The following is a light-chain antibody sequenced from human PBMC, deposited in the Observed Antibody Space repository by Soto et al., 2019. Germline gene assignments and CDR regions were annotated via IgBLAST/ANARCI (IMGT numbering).Light chain of an antibody. CDR2: AAS. CDR3: QHYGSSPPFT. CDR1: QSISSGS. J-gene: IGKJ3*01. Sequence: VLTQSPGTLSLSPGESATLSCRASQSISSGSLAWYQQKPGQAPRLLIFAASARVTGIPDRFSGSGSGTGFTLTISRLEPEDFAVYYCQHYGSSPPFTFGPGTKVDIK. V-gene: IGKV3-20*01.